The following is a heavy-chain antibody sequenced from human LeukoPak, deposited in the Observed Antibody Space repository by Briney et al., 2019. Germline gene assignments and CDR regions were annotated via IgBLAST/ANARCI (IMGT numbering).Heavy chain of an antibody. V-gene: IGHV3-21*01. CDR3: ARVGSYEGHDAFDI. Sequence: GGSLRLSCAASGFTFSSYSMNWVRQAPGKGLEWVSSISSSSSYIYYADSVKGRFTISRDNAKNSLYLQMNSLRAEDTAVYYCARVGSYEGHDAFDIWGQGTMVTVSS. J-gene: IGHJ3*02. D-gene: IGHD1-26*01. CDR2: ISSSSSYI. CDR1: GFTFSSYS.